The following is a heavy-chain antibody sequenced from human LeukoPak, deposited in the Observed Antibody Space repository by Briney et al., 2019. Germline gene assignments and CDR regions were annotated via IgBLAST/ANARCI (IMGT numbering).Heavy chain of an antibody. J-gene: IGHJ4*02. CDR1: GDTFRKYA. Sequence: SVKVSCKASGDTFRKYAFSWVRQAPGQGLEWLGGVVPVFRTTNYARRFQGRVTITTDESTSTAYMELSSLRSEDTAVYYCATTGRGGYSYGRLFDYWGQGTLVTVSS. CDR2: VVPVFRTT. CDR3: ATTGRGGYSYGRLFDY. V-gene: IGHV1-69*05. D-gene: IGHD5-18*01.